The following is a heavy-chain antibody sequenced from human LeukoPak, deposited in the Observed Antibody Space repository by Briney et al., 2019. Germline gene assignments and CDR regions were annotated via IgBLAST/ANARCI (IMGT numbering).Heavy chain of an antibody. CDR2: INHSGST. D-gene: IGHD2-2*01. Sequence: SETLSLTCAVYGGSFSGYYWSWIRQPPGKGLEWIGEINHSGSTNYNPSLKSRVTISVDTSKNQFSLKLSPVTAADTAVYYCARSGRYCSSTSCYYYYYYGMDVWGQGTTVTVSS. CDR3: ARSGRYCSSTSCYYYYYYGMDV. J-gene: IGHJ6*02. V-gene: IGHV4-34*01. CDR1: GGSFSGYY.